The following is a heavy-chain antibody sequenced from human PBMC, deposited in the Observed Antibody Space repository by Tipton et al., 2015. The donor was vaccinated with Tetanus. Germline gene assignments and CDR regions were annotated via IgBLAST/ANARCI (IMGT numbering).Heavy chain of an antibody. V-gene: IGHV3-9*01. D-gene: IGHD2-15*01. J-gene: IGHJ4*02. CDR1: GFAFDDFA. Sequence: RSLRLSCAGAGFAFDDFAMHWVRQGPGRGLEWVSAISGSGGSTYYADSVKGRFTISRDNAKNSLYLQMNSLRAEDTAMYYCARVPGAGVGYCSGGNCHYFDYWGQGTLVTVSS. CDR2: ISGSGGST. CDR3: ARVPGAGVGYCSGGNCHYFDY.